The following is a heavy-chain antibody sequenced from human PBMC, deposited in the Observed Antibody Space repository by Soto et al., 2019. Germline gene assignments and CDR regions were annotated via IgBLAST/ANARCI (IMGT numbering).Heavy chain of an antibody. J-gene: IGHJ4*02. CDR2: ISYDGSNN. V-gene: IGHV3-30*18. D-gene: IGHD3-10*01. CDR1: GFTFSSYG. CDR3: AEGGVELGY. Sequence: QVQLVESGGGVVQPGRSLRLSCAASGFTFSSYGMHWVRQAPGKGLEWVAVISYDGSNNYYAYSVKGRFTISRDNSKNTPYLQMNSLRAEDTAVYYCAEGGVELGYWGQGTLVAVSS.